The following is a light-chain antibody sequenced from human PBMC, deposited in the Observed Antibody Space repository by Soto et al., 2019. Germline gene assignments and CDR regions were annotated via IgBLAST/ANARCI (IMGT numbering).Light chain of an antibody. CDR2: DVN. CDR1: SSDVGGYNY. CDR3: SSYTTSTILGYV. Sequence: QSDLTQPASVSGSPGQSITIPCTGSSSDVGGYNYVSWYQQHPGKAPKLMIYDVNNRPSGISNRFSGSKSGNTASLTISGLQAEDEADYYCSSYTTSTILGYVFGTGTKLTVL. J-gene: IGLJ1*01. V-gene: IGLV2-14*01.